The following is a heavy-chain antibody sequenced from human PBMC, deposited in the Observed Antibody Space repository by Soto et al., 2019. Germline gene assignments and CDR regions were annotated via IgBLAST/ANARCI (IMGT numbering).Heavy chain of an antibody. CDR2: IYYSGST. V-gene: IGHV4-31*03. D-gene: IGHD6-19*01. Sequence: PSETRSLTCTVSGGSISSGGYYWSWIRQHPGKGLEWIGYIYYSGSTYYNPSLKSRVTISVDPSKNQFSLKLSSVTAADTAVYYCARAESGWYRSFDYWGQGTMVTVSS. J-gene: IGHJ4*02. CDR3: ARAESGWYRSFDY. CDR1: GGSISSGGYY.